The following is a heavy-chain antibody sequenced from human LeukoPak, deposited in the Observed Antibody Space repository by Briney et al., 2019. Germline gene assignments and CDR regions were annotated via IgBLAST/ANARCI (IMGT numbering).Heavy chain of an antibody. CDR3: ARHDSPGVPGVASAPGY. V-gene: IGHV5-51*01. CDR1: GYSFTSYW. D-gene: IGHD3-10*01. Sequence: GESLKISCKGSGYSFTSYWIGWVRQMPRKGLEWMGIIYPGDSDTRYSPSFQGQVTISADKSISTAYLQWSSLKASDTAMYYCARHDSPGVPGVASAPGYWGQGTLVTVSS. CDR2: IYPGDSDT. J-gene: IGHJ4*02.